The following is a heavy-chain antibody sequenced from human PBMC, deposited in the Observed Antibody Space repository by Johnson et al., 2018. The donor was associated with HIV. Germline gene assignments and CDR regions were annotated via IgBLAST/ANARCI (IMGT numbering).Heavy chain of an antibody. CDR2: IKQDGSEK. Sequence: VQLVESGGGLVQPGGSLRLSCAASGFTFSSYWMSWVRQAPGKGLEWVANIKQDGSEKYYVDSVKGRFTISRDNSKNTLYLQMNSLRAEDTAVYYCTRRSPYDAFDIWGQGTMVIVSS. J-gene: IGHJ3*02. CDR3: TRRSPYDAFDI. V-gene: IGHV3-7*01. CDR1: GFTFSSYW.